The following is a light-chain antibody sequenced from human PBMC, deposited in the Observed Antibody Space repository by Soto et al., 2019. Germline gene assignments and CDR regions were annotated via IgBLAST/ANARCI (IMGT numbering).Light chain of an antibody. CDR1: SSNIGAAYD. CDR2: GTF. J-gene: IGLJ1*01. CDR3: QSYDSRLSGYV. V-gene: IGLV1-40*01. Sequence: QPVLTQPPSVSGAPGQRVTISCTGGSSNIGAAYDVHWYQHLPGTAPKLLIYGTFNRPSGVPDRFSGSKSGTSASLAITGLQAEDEADYYCQSYDSRLSGYVFGTGTKLTVL.